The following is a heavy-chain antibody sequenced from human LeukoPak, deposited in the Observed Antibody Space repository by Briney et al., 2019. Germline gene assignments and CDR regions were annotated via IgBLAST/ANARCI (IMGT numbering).Heavy chain of an antibody. CDR3: ARDLLWFGDSWYFDL. CDR1: GYTFTGYY. V-gene: IGHV1-2*02. Sequence: ASVKVSCKASGYTFTGYYMHWVRQAPGQGLEWMGWINPNSGGTNYAQKFQGRVTMTRDTSISTAYMELSRLRSDDTAVYYCARDLLWFGDSWYFDLWGRGTLVTVSS. D-gene: IGHD3-10*01. J-gene: IGHJ2*01. CDR2: INPNSGGT.